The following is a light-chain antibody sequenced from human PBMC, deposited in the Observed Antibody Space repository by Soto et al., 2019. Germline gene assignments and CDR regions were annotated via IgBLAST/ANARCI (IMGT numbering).Light chain of an antibody. V-gene: IGKV3-15*01. CDR2: CAS. J-gene: IGKJ5*01. CDR3: QKFANWTLT. CDR1: QSVGSN. Sequence: EIVMTQSPATLSVSPGERATLSCRASQSVGSNLAWYQQKPGQAPRLLISCASTRATCIPARFSGSGSGTEFTLTIMSLQSEDVEVYYCQKFANWTLTFGHGTRLEIK.